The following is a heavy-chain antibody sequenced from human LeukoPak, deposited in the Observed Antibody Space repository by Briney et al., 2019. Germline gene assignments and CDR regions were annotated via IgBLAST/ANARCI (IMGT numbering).Heavy chain of an antibody. J-gene: IGHJ6*03. V-gene: IGHV4-4*02. CDR1: GGSISSSNW. CDR3: ARTYDSSGYPKLYYYYYMDV. Sequence: SETLSLTCAVSGGSISSSNWWSWVRQPPGKGLEWVGEIYHSGSTNYNPSLKGRVTISVDKSKNQFSLKLSSVTAADTAVYYCARTYDSSGYPKLYYYYYMDVWGKGTTVTVSS. D-gene: IGHD3-22*01. CDR2: IYHSGST.